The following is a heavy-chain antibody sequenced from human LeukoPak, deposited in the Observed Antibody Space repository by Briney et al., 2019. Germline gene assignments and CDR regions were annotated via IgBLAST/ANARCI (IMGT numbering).Heavy chain of an antibody. V-gene: IGHV4-30-4*01. CDR3: ARAGLAGEFDY. CDR1: GGSISSGDYY. Sequence: SETLSLTCTVSGGSISSGDYYWSWIRQPPGKGLGWIGYIYYSGSTYYNPSLKSRVTISVDTSKNQFSLKLSSVTAADTAVYYCARAGLAGEFDYWGQGTLVTVSS. J-gene: IGHJ4*02. D-gene: IGHD6-19*01. CDR2: IYYSGST.